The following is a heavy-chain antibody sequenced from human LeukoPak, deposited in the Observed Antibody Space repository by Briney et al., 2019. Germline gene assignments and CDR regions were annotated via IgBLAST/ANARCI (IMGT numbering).Heavy chain of an antibody. V-gene: IGHV4-30-2*01. Sequence: PSETLSLTCTVSGGSISSGNYYWSWIRQPPGKGLEWIGYIYHSGSTYYNPSLKSRVTISVDRSKNQFSLKLSSVTAADTAVYYCARDGAAAAGPRYYYYYMDVWGKGTTVTVSS. CDR1: GGSISSGNYY. CDR3: ARDGAAAAGPRYYYYYMDV. CDR2: IYHSGST. J-gene: IGHJ6*03. D-gene: IGHD6-13*01.